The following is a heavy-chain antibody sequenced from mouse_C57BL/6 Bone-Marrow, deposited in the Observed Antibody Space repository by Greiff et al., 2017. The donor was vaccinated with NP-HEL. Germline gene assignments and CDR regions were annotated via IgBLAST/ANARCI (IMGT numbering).Heavy chain of an antibody. CDR2: FYPGSGSI. D-gene: IGHD1-1*01. CDR3: ARHEVGVITTVVGGVYAMDY. Sequence: VQLQQSGAELVKPGASVKLSCKASGYTFTEYTIHWVKQRSGQGLEWIGWFYPGSGSIKYNEKFQDKATLTADKSSSTVYMERSRLTSEDSAVYFCARHEVGVITTVVGGVYAMDYWGQGPSVTVSS. CDR1: GYTFTEYT. V-gene: IGHV1-62-2*01. J-gene: IGHJ4*01.